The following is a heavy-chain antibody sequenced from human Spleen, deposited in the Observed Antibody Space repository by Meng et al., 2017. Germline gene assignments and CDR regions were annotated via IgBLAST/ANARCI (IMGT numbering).Heavy chain of an antibody. D-gene: IGHD2-21*01. CDR3: ARDENISLGKLFGDY. J-gene: IGHJ4*02. CDR2: INPDTGDT. V-gene: IGHV1-2*06. CDR1: GYTFTAYY. Sequence: QVELVQAGVELKKPGASVTVSCNPSGYTFTAYYIRWVRQAPGQGLEWMGHINPDTGDTLYAQKFQGRVSMTGDTSISTAYVELSGLRSDDTAVYYCARDENISLGKLFGDYWGQGTLVTVSS.